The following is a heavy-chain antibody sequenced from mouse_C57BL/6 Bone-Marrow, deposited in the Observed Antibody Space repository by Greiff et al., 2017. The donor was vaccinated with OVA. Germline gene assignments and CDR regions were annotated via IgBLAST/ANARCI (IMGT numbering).Heavy chain of an antibody. V-gene: IGHV10-1*01. Sequence: EVKLVESGGGLVQPKGSLKLSCAASGFSFNTYAMNWVRQAPGKGLEWVARIRSKSNNYATYYADSVKDRFTISRDDSESMLYLQMNNLKTEDTAMYYCVRHTYYGSSPYWYFDVWGTGTTVTVSS. J-gene: IGHJ1*03. CDR2: IRSKSNNYAT. D-gene: IGHD1-1*01. CDR1: GFSFNTYA. CDR3: VRHTYYGSSPYWYFDV.